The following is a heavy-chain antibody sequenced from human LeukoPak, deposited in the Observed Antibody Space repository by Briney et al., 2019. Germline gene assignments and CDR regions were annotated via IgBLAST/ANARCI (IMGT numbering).Heavy chain of an antibody. CDR1: GYSISSSYY. CDR3: ARAVQLERPPPLIGYYYMDV. CDR2: IYYSGST. D-gene: IGHD1-1*01. J-gene: IGHJ6*03. Sequence: SETLSLTCAVSGYSISSSYYWGWVRQPPGKGLEWIGYIYYSGSTNYSPSLKSRVTISVDTSKNQFSLKLSSVTAADTAVYYCARAVQLERPPPLIGYYYMDVWGKGTTVTVSS. V-gene: IGHV4-61*01.